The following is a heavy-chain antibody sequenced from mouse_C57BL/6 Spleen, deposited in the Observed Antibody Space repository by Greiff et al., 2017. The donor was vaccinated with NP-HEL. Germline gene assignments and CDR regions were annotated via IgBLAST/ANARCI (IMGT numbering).Heavy chain of an antibody. J-gene: IGHJ3*01. CDR1: GYTFTSYW. CDR3: AQWGNFAY. CDR2: IDPSDSYT. Sequence: QVQLQQPGAELVKPGASVMLSCKASGYTFTSYWMQWVKQRPGQGLEWIGEIDPSDSYTNYNQKFKGQATLTVDTSSSTPYRQLSSLTSGDSADYYCAQWGNFAYWGQGALVTVSA. D-gene: IGHD6-1*01. V-gene: IGHV1-50*01.